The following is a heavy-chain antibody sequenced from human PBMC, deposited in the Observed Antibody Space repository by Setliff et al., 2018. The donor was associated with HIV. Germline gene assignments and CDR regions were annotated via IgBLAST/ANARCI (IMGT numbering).Heavy chain of an antibody. V-gene: IGHV3-48*01. CDR3: ARDRVVNGFDV. D-gene: IGHD1-1*01. CDR2: ITGSSTT. CDR1: GFRFSVYS. J-gene: IGHJ3*01. Sequence: HPGGSLRLSCAASGFRFSVYSMHWVRQAPGKGLEWLSYITGSSTTYYAESVKGRFTISRDNARNSLYLQVNSLRVEDTAVYFCARDRVVNGFDVWGQVTMVTVSS.